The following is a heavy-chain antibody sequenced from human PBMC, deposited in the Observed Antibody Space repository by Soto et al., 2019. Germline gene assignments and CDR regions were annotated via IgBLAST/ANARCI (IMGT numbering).Heavy chain of an antibody. D-gene: IGHD3-22*01. CDR2: IKSKTDGGTT. J-gene: IGHJ4*02. Sequence: EVQLVESGGGLVKPGGSLRLSCAVSGLTFSNAWMTWVRQAPGKGLEWVGRIKSKTDGGTTDYAAPVKGRFTISGDDSKNTLYLQMNSLKTEDTAVYYCTTQYYYDDSGSLLNWGQGTLVTVSS. CDR1: GLTFSNAW. V-gene: IGHV3-15*01. CDR3: TTQYYYDDSGSLLN.